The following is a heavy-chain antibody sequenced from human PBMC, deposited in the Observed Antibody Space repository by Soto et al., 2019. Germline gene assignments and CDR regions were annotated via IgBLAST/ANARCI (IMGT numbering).Heavy chain of an antibody. V-gene: IGHV4-34*01. Sequence: LSLTCAVSDGSFSGYYWSWIRQPPGKGLEWIGEINHVGNTNYNPSLKSRVTISVDPSKKQFSLNLSSVTAADTAVYYCASGIRGVGAAGAVAWFDPWGQGTLVTVSS. CDR1: DGSFSGYY. D-gene: IGHD6-13*01. CDR3: ASGIRGVGAAGAVAWFDP. CDR2: INHVGNT. J-gene: IGHJ5*02.